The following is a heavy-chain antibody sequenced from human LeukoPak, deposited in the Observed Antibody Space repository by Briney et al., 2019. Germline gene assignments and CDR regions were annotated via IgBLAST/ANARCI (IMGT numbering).Heavy chain of an antibody. J-gene: IGHJ6*03. CDR1: GFTFDDYG. V-gene: IGHV3-7*01. D-gene: IGHD1-26*01. CDR2: IKEDGSEK. Sequence: GGSLRLSCAASGFTFDDYGMSWVRQVPGKGLEWVANIKEDGSEKYYVNSVKGRFTISRDNSRNSLYLQMNSLRAEDTAVYYCARDPYSGTYGDTYYYYMDVWGKGTTVTISS. CDR3: ARDPYSGTYGDTYYYYMDV.